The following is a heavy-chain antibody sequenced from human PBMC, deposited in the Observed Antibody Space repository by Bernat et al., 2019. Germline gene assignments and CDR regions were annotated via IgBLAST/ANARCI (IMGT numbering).Heavy chain of an antibody. Sequence: QLQLQESGPGLVKPSETLSHTCTVSGGSISSSSYYWGWIRQPPGKGLEWIGSIYYSGSTYYNPSLKSRVTISVDTSKNQFSLKLSSVTAADTAVYYCARLKERWLQLRFFGYWYFDLWGRGTLVTVSS. V-gene: IGHV4-39*01. CDR1: GGSISSSSYY. CDR3: ARLKERWLQLRFFGYWYFDL. D-gene: IGHD5-24*01. J-gene: IGHJ2*01. CDR2: IYYSGST.